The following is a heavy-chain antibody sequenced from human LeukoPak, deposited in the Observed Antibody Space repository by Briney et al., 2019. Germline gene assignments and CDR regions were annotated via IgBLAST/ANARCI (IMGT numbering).Heavy chain of an antibody. Sequence: SQTLSLTCTVSGGSISSGRYYWSWIRQPAGKGLEWVGRIETSGTTKYNPSLNSRATISVDTSKNQFSLKLNSVTAADTAVYYCARYHMLNRGVNWFDPWGQGILVTVSS. CDR2: IETSGTT. CDR3: ARYHMLNRGVNWFDP. CDR1: GGSISSGRYY. V-gene: IGHV4-61*02. J-gene: IGHJ5*02. D-gene: IGHD2-2*01.